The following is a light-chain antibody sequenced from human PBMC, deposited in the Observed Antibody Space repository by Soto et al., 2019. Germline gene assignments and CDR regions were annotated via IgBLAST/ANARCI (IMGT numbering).Light chain of an antibody. V-gene: IGLV2-11*01. CDR2: DVS. J-gene: IGLJ1*01. Sequence: QSALTQPRSVSGSPGQSVTISCTGTSSDVGGYNYVSWYQQHPGKAPKLMIYDVSKRPSGVPDRFSGSKSGNTASLTISGLQADDEAVYYCCSYAASLYVFGTGTKLTVL. CDR3: CSYAASLYV. CDR1: SSDVGGYNY.